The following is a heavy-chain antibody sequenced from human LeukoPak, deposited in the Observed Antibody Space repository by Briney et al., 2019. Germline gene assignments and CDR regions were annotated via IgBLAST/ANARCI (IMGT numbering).Heavy chain of an antibody. D-gene: IGHD1-1*01. Sequence: GXSLRLSCAASGFTFSSYAMSWVSQAPGKGLEWVAVIWYDGSNKYYEDSVKGGFTIYRDNRKKTMYLQMNSLRAEDAAVYYCAKGQQTGTFGYWGQGTLVTVS. V-gene: IGHV3-33*06. CDR3: AKGQQTGTFGY. CDR2: IWYDGSNK. CDR1: GFTFSSYA. J-gene: IGHJ4*02.